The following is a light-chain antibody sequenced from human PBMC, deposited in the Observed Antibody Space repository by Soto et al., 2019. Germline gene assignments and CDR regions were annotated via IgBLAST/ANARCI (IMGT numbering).Light chain of an antibody. J-gene: IGLJ1*01. CDR2: DVS. CDR3: SVYTRTSTYV. CDR1: SSDVGSYNL. Sequence: QSALTQPASVSGSPGQSITISCTKTSSDVGSYNLVSWYQQYPGKAPILMIYDVSNRPSGVPDRFSGSRSGNTASLTISGLQAEDEGDYYCSVYTRTSTYVFGTGTKLTVL. V-gene: IGLV2-14*02.